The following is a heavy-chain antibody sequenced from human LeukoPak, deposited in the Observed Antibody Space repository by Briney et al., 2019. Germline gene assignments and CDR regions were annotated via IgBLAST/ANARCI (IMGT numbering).Heavy chain of an antibody. V-gene: IGHV3-23*01. D-gene: IGHD4-17*01. CDR3: ARGRGGDYVPSRFDY. CDR2: ISGSGGST. J-gene: IGHJ4*02. Sequence: GGSLRLSCAASGFTFNSYAMSWVRQAPGKGLEWVSAISGSGGSTYYADSVDGRFVVSRDNIKNTLYLQMNSLRAEDTALYYCARGRGGDYVPSRFDYWGQGTLVTVSS. CDR1: GFTFNSYA.